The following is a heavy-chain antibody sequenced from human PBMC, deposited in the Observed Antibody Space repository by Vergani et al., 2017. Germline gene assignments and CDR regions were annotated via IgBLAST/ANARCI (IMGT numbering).Heavy chain of an antibody. CDR1: ADSISSGSYY. Sequence: QLQLQQSGPGLVKPSETLFLTCTVSADSISSGSYYWGWIRQPPGKGLEWIASFHHTGMTYNNPSLKSRVTISVDTSKNLISLKLNSVTAADTALYYCARHGGSGNFYHLFDSWGQGTLVTVSS. V-gene: IGHV4-39*01. CDR3: ARHGGSGNFYHLFDS. D-gene: IGHD3-10*01. J-gene: IGHJ4*02. CDR2: FHHTGMT.